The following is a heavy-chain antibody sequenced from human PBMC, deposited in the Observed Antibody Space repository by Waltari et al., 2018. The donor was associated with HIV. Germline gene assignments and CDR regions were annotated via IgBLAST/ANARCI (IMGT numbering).Heavy chain of an antibody. CDR2: IRGYNGDT. Sequence: QVHLVQSGAELRKPGASVTVSCKASGYNFTNYGITLVRQAPGQGLEWMGWIRGYNGDTKYAQKVRGRVTMTTDTSTSTAYLEMGSLRFDDTAVYYCARDHYYGSSGYYSDYWGQGTLVTGSS. J-gene: IGHJ4*02. V-gene: IGHV1-18*01. D-gene: IGHD3-22*01. CDR3: ARDHYYGSSGYYSDY. CDR1: GYNFTNYG.